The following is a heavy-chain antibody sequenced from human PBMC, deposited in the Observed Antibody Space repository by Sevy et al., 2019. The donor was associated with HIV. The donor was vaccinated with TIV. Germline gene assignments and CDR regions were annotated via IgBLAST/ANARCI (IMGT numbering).Heavy chain of an antibody. D-gene: IGHD3-22*01. CDR3: TRVRALNYYDTSVSMEYNWFDP. Sequence: ASVTVSCKASGYTFTSYDINWVRQATGQGLEWMGWMNPNTGNTGYAQKFQGRVTMTRDTSTSTAYIELRSLRSDDTAMYYCTRVRALNYYDTSVSMEYNWFDPWGQGTLVTVSS. V-gene: IGHV1-8*02. CDR2: MNPNTGNT. J-gene: IGHJ5*01. CDR1: GYTFTSYD.